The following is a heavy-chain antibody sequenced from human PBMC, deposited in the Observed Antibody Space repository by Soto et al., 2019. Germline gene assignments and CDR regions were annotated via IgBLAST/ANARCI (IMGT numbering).Heavy chain of an antibody. V-gene: IGHV3-23*01. Sequence: PVGSLKLSCAASGFTFSSYAMSWVRQAPGKGLEWVSAISGSGGSTYYADSVKGRFTISRDNSKNTLYLQMNSLRAEDTAVYYCAKNTRGSGSYYKTFYYYYGMDVWGQGTTVTVSS. CDR1: GFTFSSYA. CDR3: AKNTRGSGSYYKTFYYYYGMDV. J-gene: IGHJ6*02. CDR2: ISGSGGST. D-gene: IGHD3-10*01.